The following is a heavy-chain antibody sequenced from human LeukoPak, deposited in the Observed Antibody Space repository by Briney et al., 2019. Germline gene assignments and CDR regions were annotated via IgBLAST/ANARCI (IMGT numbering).Heavy chain of an antibody. D-gene: IGHD3-22*01. V-gene: IGHV3-74*01. J-gene: IGHJ4*02. Sequence: GGSLRLSCAASGSTFSSYWMHWVRQAPGKGLVWVSRINSDGSSTSYADSVKGRFTISRDNAKNTLYLQMNSLRAEDTAVYYCARVAVYYYDSSGYWSFDYWGQGTLVTVSS. CDR2: INSDGSST. CDR1: GSTFSSYW. CDR3: ARVAVYYYDSSGYWSFDY.